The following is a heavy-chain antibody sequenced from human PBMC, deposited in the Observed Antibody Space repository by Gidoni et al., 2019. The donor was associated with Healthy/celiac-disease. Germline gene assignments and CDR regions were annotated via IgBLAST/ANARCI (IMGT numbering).Heavy chain of an antibody. CDR2: ISGSGGST. CDR1: GFTFSSYA. J-gene: IGHJ4*02. Sequence: EVQLLESGGGLVQPGGSLRLSCAASGFTFSSYAMSWVRQAPGKGLEWVSAISGSGGSTYYADSVKGRFTISRDNSKNTLYLQMNSLRAEDTAVYYCAKDPSSGYWSPGYFDYWGQGTLVTVSS. CDR3: AKDPSSGYWSPGYFDY. V-gene: IGHV3-23*01. D-gene: IGHD3-22*01.